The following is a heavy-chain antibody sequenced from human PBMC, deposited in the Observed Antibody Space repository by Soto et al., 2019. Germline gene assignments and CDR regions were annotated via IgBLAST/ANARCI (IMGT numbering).Heavy chain of an antibody. CDR3: VRNRGLYYIDGRAYHNNWFDS. Sequence: PSETLSLTCSVSGGSIMNSDYYWGWIRQPPGEVREWMGSIFSSGSPYTTPSFQSRVAMAVDTSNNHFSLRLRSVNDADTAVYYCVRNRGLYYIDGRAYHNNWFDSWGQGILVTVSS. D-gene: IGHD3-22*01. CDR1: GGSIMNSDYY. CDR2: IFSSGSP. J-gene: IGHJ5*01. V-gene: IGHV4-39*02.